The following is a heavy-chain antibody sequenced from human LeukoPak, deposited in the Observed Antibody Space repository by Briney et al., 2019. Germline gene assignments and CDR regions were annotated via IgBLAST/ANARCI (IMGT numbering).Heavy chain of an antibody. CDR3: AKDQGDGSGSSLYYFDY. V-gene: IGHV3-30*18. D-gene: IGHD3-10*01. CDR2: IPNDGSNK. Sequence: GRSLRLSCAASEFTFINYKMHGVRPPPARGRAGVAVIPNDGSNKYYADSVKGRFTISRDNSKNTLYLQMNSLRAEDTAVYYCAKDQGDGSGSSLYYFDYWGQGTLVTVSS. J-gene: IGHJ4*02. CDR1: EFTFINYK.